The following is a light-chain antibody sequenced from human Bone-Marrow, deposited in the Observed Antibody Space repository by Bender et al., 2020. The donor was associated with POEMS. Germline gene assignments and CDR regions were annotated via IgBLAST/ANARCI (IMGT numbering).Light chain of an antibody. J-gene: IGLJ3*02. CDR2: EVH. CDR3: CSYARSSTLV. V-gene: IGLV2-8*01. Sequence: QSALTQPPSASGSPGQSVTISCTGTSSDIGAFNYVSWFQQLPGTAPKLMIYEVHNRPSGVPDRFSGSKSGNTASLTVSGLQAEDEADYYCCSYARSSTLVFGGGTKLTVL. CDR1: SSDIGAFNY.